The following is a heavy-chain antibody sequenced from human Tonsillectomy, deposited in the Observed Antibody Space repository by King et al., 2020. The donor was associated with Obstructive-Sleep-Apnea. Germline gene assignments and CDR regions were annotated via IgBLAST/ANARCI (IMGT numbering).Heavy chain of an antibody. V-gene: IGHV2-5*02. CDR2: LYWEDDT. CDR3: THFSSGLLARGILDAFDI. Sequence: TLKESGPTLVKATQTLTLTCTFSGFSLSSSGVGVAWILQPPGKALEWLALLYWEDDTRYSPSLKTRLTVTKDTSKNQVFLTMTNVDPVDTATYFCTHFSSGLLARGILDAFDIWGQGTVVNVSP. CDR1: GFSLSSSGVG. D-gene: IGHD3-10*01. J-gene: IGHJ3*02.